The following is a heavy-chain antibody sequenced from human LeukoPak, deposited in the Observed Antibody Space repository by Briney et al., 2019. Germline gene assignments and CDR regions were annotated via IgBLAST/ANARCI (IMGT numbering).Heavy chain of an antibody. D-gene: IGHD6-13*01. CDR2: ISGSGGSA. CDR3: AKRPRNGSSWYWFDP. J-gene: IGHJ5*02. CDR1: GFTFSSYA. V-gene: IGHV3-23*01. Sequence: GGSLRLSCAASGFTFSSYAMSWVRQAPGKGLEWVSAISGSGGSAYYADSAKGRFTISRDNSKNTLYLQMNSLRAEDTAVYYCAKRPRNGSSWYWFDPWGQGTLVTVSS.